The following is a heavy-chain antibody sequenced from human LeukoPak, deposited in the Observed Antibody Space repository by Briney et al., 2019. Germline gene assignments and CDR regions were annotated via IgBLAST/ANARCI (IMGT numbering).Heavy chain of an antibody. Sequence: PGGSLRLSCAASGFTFSSYAMSWVRQAPGKGLEWVKAISGSGGSTYYADSVKGRFTISRDNSKNTLYLQMNSLRAEDTAVYYCAKSQSGYSSGWYLFDYWGQGTLVTVSS. J-gene: IGHJ4*02. CDR1: GFTFSSYA. CDR3: AKSQSGYSSGWYLFDY. D-gene: IGHD6-19*01. CDR2: ISGSGGST. V-gene: IGHV3-23*01.